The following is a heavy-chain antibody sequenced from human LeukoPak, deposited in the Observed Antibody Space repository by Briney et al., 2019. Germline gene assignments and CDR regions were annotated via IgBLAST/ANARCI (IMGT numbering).Heavy chain of an antibody. CDR3: ARDPMADFDY. J-gene: IGHJ4*02. D-gene: IGHD2-8*01. CDR2: ISSDGGNK. V-gene: IGHV3-30*04. Sequence: PGRSLRLSCAASGFTFSSYAMHWVRQAPGTGLEWVAVISSDGGNKIYADSVKGRFTISRDNSKNTLFLQMNSLRTEDTAVYYCARDPMADFDYWGQGTLVTVSS. CDR1: GFTFSSYA.